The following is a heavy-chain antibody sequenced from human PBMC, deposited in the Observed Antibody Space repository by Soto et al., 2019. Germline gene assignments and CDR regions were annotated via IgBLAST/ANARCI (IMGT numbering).Heavy chain of an antibody. V-gene: IGHV3-13*04. CDR2: IGVAGDT. Sequence: EVQLVESGGGLVQPGGSLRLSCAASGFTFSSYDMHWVRQAAGEGLEWVSAIGVAGDTYYPGSVEGRFTISRENAKNSLYLQMNRLRPGDTAVYYCARGYHGSGSRHGMDVWGQGTTVTGSS. D-gene: IGHD3-10*01. J-gene: IGHJ6*02. CDR1: GFTFSSYD. CDR3: ARGYHGSGSRHGMDV.